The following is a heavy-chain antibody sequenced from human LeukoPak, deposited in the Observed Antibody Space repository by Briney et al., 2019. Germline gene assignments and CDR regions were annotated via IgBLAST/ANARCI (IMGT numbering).Heavy chain of an antibody. D-gene: IGHD6-6*01. CDR1: GYTFTSYG. CDR3: ASSVHGSSSHPTVFDY. CDR2: ISAYNGNT. Sequence: ASVKVSCKASGYTFTSYGISWVRQAPGQGLEWMGWISAYNGNTNYAQKLQGRVTMTTDTSTSTAYMELRSLRSDDTAVYYCASSVHGSSSHPTVFDYWGQGTLVTVSS. J-gene: IGHJ4*02. V-gene: IGHV1-18*01.